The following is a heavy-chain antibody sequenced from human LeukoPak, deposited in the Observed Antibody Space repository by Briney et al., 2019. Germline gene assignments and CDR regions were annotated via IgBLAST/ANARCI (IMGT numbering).Heavy chain of an antibody. CDR3: ARDTYYYDSSGSTLGY. CDR1: GFTFSSYS. V-gene: IGHV3-48*04. Sequence: GGSLRLSCAASGFTFSSYSMNWVRQAPGKGLEWVSYISSSSSTIYYADSVKGRFTISRDNAKNSLYLQMNGLRAEDTAVYYCARDTYYYDSSGSTLGYWGQGTLVTVSS. D-gene: IGHD3-22*01. J-gene: IGHJ4*02. CDR2: ISSSSSTI.